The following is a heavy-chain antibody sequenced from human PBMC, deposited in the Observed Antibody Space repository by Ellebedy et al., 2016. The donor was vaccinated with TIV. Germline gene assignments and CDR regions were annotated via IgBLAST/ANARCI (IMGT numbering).Heavy chain of an antibody. CDR3: ARDTRFIDQQHNWFDP. CDR2: ITSSGSPT. CDR1: GFIFSDYY. D-gene: IGHD1/OR15-1a*01. Sequence: GGSLRLSCAASGFIFSDYYMIWIRQAPGKGLECVSYITSSGSPTYYADSVRGRFTISRDNAKNSLYLKMNSLRAEDTAVYFCARDTRFIDQQHNWFDPWGQGTLVTVSS. V-gene: IGHV3-11*01. J-gene: IGHJ5*02.